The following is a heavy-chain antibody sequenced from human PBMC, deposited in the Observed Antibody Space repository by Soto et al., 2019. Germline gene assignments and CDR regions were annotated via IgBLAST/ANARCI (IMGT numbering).Heavy chain of an antibody. CDR2: IKSKTDGGTT. CDR1: GFTFSNAW. D-gene: IGHD3-10*01. V-gene: IGHV3-15*01. J-gene: IGHJ4*02. Sequence: PGGSLRLSCAASGFTFSNAWMSWVRQAPGKGLEWVGRIKSKTDGGTTDYAAPVKGRFTISRDDSKNTLYLEMNSLKTEDTAVYYCARGPSGSEPPDYWGQGTLVTVSS. CDR3: ARGPSGSEPPDY.